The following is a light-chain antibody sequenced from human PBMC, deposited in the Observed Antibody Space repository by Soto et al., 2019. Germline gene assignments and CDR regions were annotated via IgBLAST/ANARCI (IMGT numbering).Light chain of an antibody. CDR1: QSVSSY. J-gene: IGKJ5*01. V-gene: IGKV3-11*01. CDR3: QERGNWRPIV. CDR2: DAS. Sequence: ITSPQCQRSLYVSQRERARLSCRASQSVSSYLAWYQQKPGQAPRLLIYDASNRATGIAARFSGSGSGTDFTLTISSLEPEDVAVDYCQERGNWRPIVFGQGTRVEIK.